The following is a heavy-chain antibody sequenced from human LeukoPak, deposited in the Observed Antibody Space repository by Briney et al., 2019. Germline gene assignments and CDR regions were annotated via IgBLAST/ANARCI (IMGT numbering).Heavy chain of an antibody. CDR2: INSSGGST. D-gene: IGHD3-22*01. CDR3: ARDDSSGYGDY. Sequence: ASVKVSCKASGYTFTSYCMHWVRQAPGQGLEWMGIINSSGGSTSYAQKFQGRVTMTRDMSTSTVYMELSSLRSEDTAVYYCARDDSSGYGDYWGQGTLVTVSS. V-gene: IGHV1-46*01. CDR1: GYTFTSYC. J-gene: IGHJ4*02.